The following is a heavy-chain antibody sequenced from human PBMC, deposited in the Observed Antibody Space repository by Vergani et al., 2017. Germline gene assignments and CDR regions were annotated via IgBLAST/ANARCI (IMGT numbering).Heavy chain of an antibody. V-gene: IGHV4-59*01. CDR3: ARMGRRFLEWNN. J-gene: IGHJ4*02. D-gene: IGHD3-3*01. Sequence: QVQLQESGPGLVKPSETLSLTCTVSGGSISSDYWSWIRQPPGKGLEWIGYIYYSGSTNYNPSLKSRVTISVDTSKNQFSLKLSSVTAADTAVYYCARMGRRFLEWNNWGQGTLVTVSS. CDR1: GGSISSDY. CDR2: IYYSGST.